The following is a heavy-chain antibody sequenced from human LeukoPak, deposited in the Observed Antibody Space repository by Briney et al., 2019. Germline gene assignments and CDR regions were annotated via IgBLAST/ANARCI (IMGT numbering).Heavy chain of an antibody. D-gene: IGHD3-10*01. CDR1: GFIFSSYS. CDR2: ISSSSSYI. V-gene: IGHV3-21*01. J-gene: IGHJ5*02. Sequence: GGSLRLSCAASGFIFSSYSMNWVRQAPGKGLEWVSSISSSSSYIYYADSVKGQFTISRDNAKDSLYLQMNGLRAEDTAVYYCVKGSGSYYYNWFDPWGQGTLVTVSS. CDR3: VKGSGSYYYNWFDP.